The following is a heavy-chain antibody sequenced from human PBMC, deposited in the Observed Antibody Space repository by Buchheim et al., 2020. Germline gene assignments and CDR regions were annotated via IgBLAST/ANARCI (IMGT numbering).Heavy chain of an antibody. CDR1: GGSISSGGYY. D-gene: IGHD3-3*01. CDR3: ARANRVLEWFTPSYYFDY. CDR2: IYYSGSP. V-gene: IGHV4-31*03. J-gene: IGHJ4*02. Sequence: QLQLQESGPGLLKPSQTLSLTCTVSGGSISSGGYYWSWIRQHPGKGLEWIGYIYYSGSPSYNPSLKSRVTISVDPPKNQFSLKLSSVTAADTAVYYCARANRVLEWFTPSYYFDYWGQGTL.